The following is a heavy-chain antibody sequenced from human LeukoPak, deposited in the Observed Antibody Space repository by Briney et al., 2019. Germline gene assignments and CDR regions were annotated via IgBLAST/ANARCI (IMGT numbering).Heavy chain of an antibody. CDR3: ARCLGGAYYYYGMDV. V-gene: IGHV1-69*13. CDR2: IIPIFGTA. D-gene: IGHD3-16*01. Sequence: GASVKVSCKASGGTFSSYAISWVRQAPGQGLEWMGGIIPIFGTANYAQKFQGRVTITADESTSTAYMELSSLRSEDTAVYYCARCLGGAYYYYGMDVWGQGTAVTVSS. J-gene: IGHJ6*02. CDR1: GGTFSSYA.